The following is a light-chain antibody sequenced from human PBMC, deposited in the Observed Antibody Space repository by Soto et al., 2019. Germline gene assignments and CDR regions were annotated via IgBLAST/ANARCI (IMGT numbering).Light chain of an antibody. CDR3: QQRSNWPPLT. CDR2: DAS. Sequence: EIVLTQSPATLALSPGERATLSCRASLSVNNYLAWYQQKPGQAPRLLIYDASNRATGIPPRFSGSGSGTDFTLTISGLEPEDSAVYYCQQRSNWPPLTFGGGTKVEIK. CDR1: LSVNNY. V-gene: IGKV3-11*01. J-gene: IGKJ4*01.